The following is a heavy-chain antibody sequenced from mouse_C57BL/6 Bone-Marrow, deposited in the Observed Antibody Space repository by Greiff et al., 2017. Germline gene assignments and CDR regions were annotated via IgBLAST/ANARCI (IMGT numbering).Heavy chain of an antibody. J-gene: IGHJ4*01. V-gene: IGHV1-72*01. CDR3: AREGFITTVVAPYYYAMDY. CDR2: IDPNSGGT. D-gene: IGHD1-1*01. CDR1: GYTFTSYW. Sequence: QVQLQQSGAELVKPGASVKLSCKASGYTFTSYWMHWVKQRPGRGLEWIGRIDPNSGGTKYNEKFKSKATLTVDKPSSTAYMQLSSLTSEDSAVYYCAREGFITTVVAPYYYAMDYWGQGTSVTVSS.